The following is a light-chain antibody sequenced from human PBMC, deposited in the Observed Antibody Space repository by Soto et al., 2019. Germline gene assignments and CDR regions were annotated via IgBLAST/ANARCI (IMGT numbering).Light chain of an antibody. V-gene: IGKV3-11*01. Sequence: EIVLTQSPATLSLSPGERATLSCRASQSVRTYLAWYQQKPGQAPRLLIYDASNRATDIPDRFRGSGSGTDFTLTITSLEPEEFAVYFCQQRYNWLTFGGGTKWEIK. CDR3: QQRYNWLT. CDR2: DAS. CDR1: QSVRTY. J-gene: IGKJ4*01.